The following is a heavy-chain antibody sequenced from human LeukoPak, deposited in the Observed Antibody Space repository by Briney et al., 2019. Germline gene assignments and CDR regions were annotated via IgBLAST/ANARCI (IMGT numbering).Heavy chain of an antibody. CDR3: ARSGGYSGYDPDY. CDR2: IIPIFGTA. V-gene: IGHV1-69*13. D-gene: IGHD5-12*01. Sequence: SVKVSCKASGGTFSSYAISWVRQAPGQGLEWMGGIIPIFGTANYARKFQGRVTITADESTSTAYMELSSLRSEDTAVYYCARSGGYSGYDPDYWGQGTLVTVSS. CDR1: GGTFSSYA. J-gene: IGHJ4*02.